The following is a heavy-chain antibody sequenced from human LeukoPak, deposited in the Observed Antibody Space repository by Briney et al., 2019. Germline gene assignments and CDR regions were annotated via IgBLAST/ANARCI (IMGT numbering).Heavy chain of an antibody. Sequence: SGPTLVNPTQTLTLTCTFSGFSLSTYGVGVGWNRQPPGKALEWFALIYGGNDEKRYSPSLKSRLTITKDTSKNQVVLTMTNMDPVDTATYYCVHDIPGREGFQHWGQGTLVTVSS. J-gene: IGHJ1*01. V-gene: IGHV2-5*01. CDR1: GFSLSTYGVG. CDR3: VHDIPGREGFQH. CDR2: IYGGNDEK. D-gene: IGHD2-2*01.